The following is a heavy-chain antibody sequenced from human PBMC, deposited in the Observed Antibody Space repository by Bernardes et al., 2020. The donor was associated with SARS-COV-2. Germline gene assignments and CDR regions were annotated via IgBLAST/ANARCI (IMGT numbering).Heavy chain of an antibody. CDR1: GYTFNSYY. D-gene: IGHD1-26*01. V-gene: IGHV1-46*02. Sequence: ASVEVSCKASGYTFNSYYMHWVRQAPGQGLDWMGIINPIGSSASYAQRFQGRLTMTRDTSTSTLYMELSSLRSEDTAVYYCARAAEGGTHFDYWGQGTLVTVSS. CDR3: ARAAEGGTHFDY. CDR2: INPIGSSA. J-gene: IGHJ4*02.